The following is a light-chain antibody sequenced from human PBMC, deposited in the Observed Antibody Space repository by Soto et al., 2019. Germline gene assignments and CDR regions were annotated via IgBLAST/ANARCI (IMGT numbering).Light chain of an antibody. V-gene: IGLV2-14*01. Sequence: QSVLTQPASVSGSPGQSITISCTGTSSDVGYYNYVSWYQQHPGKAPRLLIYEVSNRPSGVSHRFSGSKSGNTASLTISGLQAEDEADYYCSSYTSSTTLVFGGGTKLTVL. CDR1: SSDVGYYNY. CDR3: SSYTSSTTLV. CDR2: EVS. J-gene: IGLJ2*01.